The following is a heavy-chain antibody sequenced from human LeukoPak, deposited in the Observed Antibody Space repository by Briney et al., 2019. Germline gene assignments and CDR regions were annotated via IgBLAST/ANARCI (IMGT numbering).Heavy chain of an antibody. CDR3: ARDRPPVTS. V-gene: IGHV4-59*01. CDR1: GGSISSYY. D-gene: IGHD4-11*01. J-gene: IGHJ4*02. Sequence: PSETLSLTCTVSGGSISSYYWSWIRQPPGKGLEWIGYIYYSGSTNYNPSLKSRVTISVDTSKNQFSLKLSSVTAADTAVYYCARDRPPVTSWGQGTLVTVPS. CDR2: IYYSGST.